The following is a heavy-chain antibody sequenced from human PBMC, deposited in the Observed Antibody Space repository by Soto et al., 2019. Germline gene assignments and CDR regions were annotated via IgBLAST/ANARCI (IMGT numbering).Heavy chain of an antibody. V-gene: IGHV1-69*13. D-gene: IGHD3-3*01. CDR1: GGTFSSYA. CDR2: IIPIFGTA. CDR3: ARVNFWSGYYNVDYYYYGMDV. J-gene: IGHJ6*02. Sequence: ASVKVSCKASGGTFSSYAISWVRQAPGQGLEWMGGIIPIFGTANYAQKFQGRVTITADESTSTAYMELSSLRSEDTAVYYCARVNFWSGYYNVDYYYYGMDVWGQGTTVTVSS.